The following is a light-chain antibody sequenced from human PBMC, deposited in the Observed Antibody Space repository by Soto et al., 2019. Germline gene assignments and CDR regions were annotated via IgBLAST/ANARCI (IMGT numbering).Light chain of an antibody. V-gene: IGKV3-20*01. J-gene: IGKJ2*01. CDR2: GAS. CDR1: QSVSSSY. CDR3: QQYGSSPPYT. Sequence: EIVLTQSPGTLSLSPGERATLSCRASQSVSSSYLAWYQQKPGQAPRLLIYGASSRATGITDRFSGSGSRTDCTLTISTLQPEDFAVYDCQQYGSSPPYTFGQGTKLEIK.